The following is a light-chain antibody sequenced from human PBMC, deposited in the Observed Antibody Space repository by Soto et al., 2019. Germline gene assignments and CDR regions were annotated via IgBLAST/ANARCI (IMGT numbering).Light chain of an antibody. J-gene: IGLJ1*01. CDR2: DNN. V-gene: IGLV1-51*01. CDR3: GAWDGGLSAFV. CDR1: SSNIGNSF. Sequence: HSALTQPPSVSAAPGRTVTISCSGSSSNIGNSFVSWYQQLPGTAPRLLIYDNNERPSGIPDRFSGSKSGTSATLGITGLQTGDEADYYCGAWDGGLSAFVFGTGTKLTVL.